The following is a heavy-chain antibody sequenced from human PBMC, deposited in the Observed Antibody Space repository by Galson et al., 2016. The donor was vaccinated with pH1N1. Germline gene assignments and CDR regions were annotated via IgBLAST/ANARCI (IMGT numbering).Heavy chain of an antibody. CDR1: GFPFEEYP. CDR3: IPFRWAHNWFDP. J-gene: IGHJ5*02. D-gene: IGHD3-3*02. V-gene: IGHV3-49*02. Sequence: SLRLSCAASGFPFEEYPIFWVRQAPDMGLEWVSFIRSTVYGETTEYAASVKGRFVISRDNSKRVAYLQMNSLKTEDTAQYYCIPFRWAHNWFDPWGQGSLVIVSS. CDR2: IRSTVYGETT.